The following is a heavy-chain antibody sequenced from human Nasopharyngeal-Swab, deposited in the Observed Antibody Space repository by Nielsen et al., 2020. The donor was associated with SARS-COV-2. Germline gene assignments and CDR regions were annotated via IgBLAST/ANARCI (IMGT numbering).Heavy chain of an antibody. V-gene: IGHV1-69*13. J-gene: IGHJ6*02. D-gene: IGHD3-22*01. CDR1: GGTFSSYA. Sequence: SVKVSCKASGGTFSSYAISWVRQAPGQGLEWMGGIIPIFGTANYAQKFQGRVTITADESTSTAYMELSSLRSEDTAVYYCASFPYDSSGSYYYYGMDVRGQGTTVTVSS. CDR2: IIPIFGTA. CDR3: ASFPYDSSGSYYYYGMDV.